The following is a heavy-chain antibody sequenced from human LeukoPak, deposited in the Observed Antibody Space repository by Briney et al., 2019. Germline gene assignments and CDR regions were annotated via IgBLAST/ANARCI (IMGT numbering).Heavy chain of an antibody. CDR2: MNPNSGNT. V-gene: IGHV1-8*02. Sequence: GASVKVSCKASGYTFTSYGISWVRQATGQGLEWMGWMNPNSGNTGYAQKFQGRVTMTRNTSISTAYMGLSSLRSEDTAVYYCARFLGIAVDPWGQGTLVTVSS. CDR1: GYTFTSYG. J-gene: IGHJ5*02. D-gene: IGHD6-13*01. CDR3: ARFLGIAVDP.